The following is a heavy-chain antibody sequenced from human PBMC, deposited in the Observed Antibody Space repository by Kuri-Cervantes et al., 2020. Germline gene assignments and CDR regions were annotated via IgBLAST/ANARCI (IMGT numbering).Heavy chain of an antibody. CDR3: ARANYIWGSYVD. D-gene: IGHD3-16*01. CDR1: GGSISSSNW. Sequence: GSLRLSCAVSGGSISSSNWWSWVRQPPGKGLEWIGEIYHSGSTNYNPSLKSRVTISVDTSKNQFSLKLSSMTAADTAVYYCARANYIWGSYVDWGQGTLVTVSS. J-gene: IGHJ4*02. CDR2: IYHSGST. V-gene: IGHV4-4*02.